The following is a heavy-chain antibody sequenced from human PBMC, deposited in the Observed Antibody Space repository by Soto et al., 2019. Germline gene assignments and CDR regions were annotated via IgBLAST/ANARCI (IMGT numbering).Heavy chain of an antibody. J-gene: IGHJ3*01. V-gene: IGHV3-13*01. D-gene: IGHD3-22*01. Sequence: GRSLRLSCAASGFTFSSYDMHWVRHATGKGLEWVSAIGTAGDTYYPGSVKGRFTISRENAKNSLYLQMNSLRAEDTAVYYCAGVFFIYFYGGSGYYNLDVSFDFWGKEIMFTVSS. CDR2: IGTAGDT. CDR1: GFTFSSYD. CDR3: AGVFFIYFYGGSGYYNLDVSFDF.